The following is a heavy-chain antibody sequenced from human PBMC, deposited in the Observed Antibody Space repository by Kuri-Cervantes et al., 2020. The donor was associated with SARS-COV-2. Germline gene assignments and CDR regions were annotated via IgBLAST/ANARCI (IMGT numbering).Heavy chain of an antibody. CDR1: GGSISNYGYY. CDR3: ARVQATTVIADF. J-gene: IGHJ4*02. D-gene: IGHD4-11*01. CDR2: IDWDDDK. Sequence: LRLSCTVSGGSISNYGYYWSWIRQPPGKALEWLARIDWDDDKYYGTSLRTRLTISKDTSKNQVVLTMTNVDPVDTATYYCARVQATTVIADFWGQGTLVTVSS. V-gene: IGHV2-70*11.